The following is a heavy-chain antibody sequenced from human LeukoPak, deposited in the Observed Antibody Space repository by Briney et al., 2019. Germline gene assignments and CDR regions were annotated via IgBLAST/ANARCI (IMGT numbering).Heavy chain of an antibody. V-gene: IGHV4-30-4*01. Sequence: SQTLSLTCTVSGGSISRGDYYRSWIRQSPGKGLEWIGYIYYSGSTFYNPSLKSRLTISVDTSKNHFSLKLNSVTAADTAVYYCARVRRFGELYNYYGMDVWGKGTTVTVSS. J-gene: IGHJ6*04. D-gene: IGHD3-10*01. CDR1: GGSISRGDYY. CDR3: ARVRRFGELYNYYGMDV. CDR2: IYYSGST.